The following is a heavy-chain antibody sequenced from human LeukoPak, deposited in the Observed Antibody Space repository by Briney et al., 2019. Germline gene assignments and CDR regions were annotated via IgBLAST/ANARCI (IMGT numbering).Heavy chain of an antibody. J-gene: IGHJ6*02. D-gene: IGHD2-15*01. CDR1: GFTFSSYG. Sequence: GGSLRLSCAASGFTFSSYGMHWVRQAPGKGLEWVAFIRYDGSNKYYADSVKGRFTISRDNSKNTLYLQMNSLRAEDTAVYYCGEVFPLCSGCSCFRELYGMDVWGQGTTVTVSS. CDR2: IRYDGSNK. CDR3: GEVFPLCSGCSCFRELYGMDV. V-gene: IGHV3-30*02.